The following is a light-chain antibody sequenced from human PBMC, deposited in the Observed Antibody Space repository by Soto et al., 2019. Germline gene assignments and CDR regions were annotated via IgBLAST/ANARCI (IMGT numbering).Light chain of an antibody. CDR2: GVY. V-gene: IGKV3D-15*01. CDR1: QSVSSN. Sequence: EIVMTQSPTILSVSPGERATLSCRASQSVSSNLAWYQQKPGQAPRLLIYGVYTRAPGIPARFSGSGSGTEFTLTISILQSEDFAVYYCQQYNDWPRTFGQGTKVEIK. CDR3: QQYNDWPRT. J-gene: IGKJ1*01.